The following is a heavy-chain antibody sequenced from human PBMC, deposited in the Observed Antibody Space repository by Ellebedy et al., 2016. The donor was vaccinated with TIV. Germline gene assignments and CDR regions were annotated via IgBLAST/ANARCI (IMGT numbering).Heavy chain of an antibody. J-gene: IGHJ4*02. CDR2: IYSGGST. Sequence: GESLKISXAASGFTVSSNYMSWVRQAPGKGLEWVSVIYSGGSTYYADSVKGRFTISRHNSKNTLYLQMNSLRAEDTAVYYCEYSSSDRDYWGQGTLVTVSS. CDR3: EYSSSDRDY. CDR1: GFTVSSNY. V-gene: IGHV3-53*04. D-gene: IGHD6-6*01.